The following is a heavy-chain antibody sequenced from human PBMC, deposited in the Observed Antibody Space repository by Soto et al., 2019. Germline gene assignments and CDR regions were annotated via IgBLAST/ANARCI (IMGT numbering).Heavy chain of an antibody. CDR3: GTVKSGSYDWFDP. CDR1: GFTFSNYW. J-gene: IGHJ5*02. D-gene: IGHD3-10*01. Sequence: EVQLVESGGGLVQPGGSLRLSCVASGFTFSNYWMHWVRQAPGKGLVWVSRINTDGSRTTYADSVKGRLTISRDNAKNTLYLQMNSLGSEDTAVYYCGTVKSGSYDWFDPWGQGTLVTVSS. V-gene: IGHV3-74*01. CDR2: INTDGSRT.